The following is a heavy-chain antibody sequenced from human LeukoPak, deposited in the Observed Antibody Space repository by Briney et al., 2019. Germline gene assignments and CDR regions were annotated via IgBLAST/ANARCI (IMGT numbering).Heavy chain of an antibody. CDR2: INPSGGGT. Sequence: GASVKVSCKAFGYKLTDNWIHWVRQAPGQGLEWMGIINPSGGGTSYAQKFQGRLTMTRDTSTTTVYMELSSLRSEDTAMYYCAREIGPRQLHLWGSAFDYWGQGTLVTVSS. CDR3: AREIGPRQLHLWGSAFDY. J-gene: IGHJ4*02. D-gene: IGHD5-18*01. V-gene: IGHV1-46*01. CDR1: GYKLTDNW.